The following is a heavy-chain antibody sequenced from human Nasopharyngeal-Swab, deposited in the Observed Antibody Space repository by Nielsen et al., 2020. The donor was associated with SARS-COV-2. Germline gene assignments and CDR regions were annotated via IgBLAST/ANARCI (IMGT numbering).Heavy chain of an antibody. Sequence: GGSLRLSCAASGFTFSSYEMNWVRQAPGKGLEWVSYISSSGSTIYYADPVKGRFTISRDNAKTSLYLQMNSLRAEDTAVYYCARDLSDSSGYYSFLDYWGQGTLVTVSS. J-gene: IGHJ4*02. CDR2: ISSSGSTI. V-gene: IGHV3-48*03. D-gene: IGHD3-22*01. CDR3: ARDLSDSSGYYSFLDY. CDR1: GFTFSSYE.